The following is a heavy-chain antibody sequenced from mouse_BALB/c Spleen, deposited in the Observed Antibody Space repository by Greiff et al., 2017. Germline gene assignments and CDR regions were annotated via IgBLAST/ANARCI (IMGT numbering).Heavy chain of an antibody. D-gene: IGHD1-1*01. CDR3: ARITTVVDY. CDR2: ISYSGST. V-gene: IGHV3-2*02. J-gene: IGHJ2*01. Sequence: EVKLVESGPGLVKPSQSLSLTCTVTGYSITSDYAWNWIRQFPGNKLEWMGYISYSGSTSYNPSLKSRISITRDTSKNQFFLQLNSVTTEDTATYYCARITTVVDYWGQGTTLTVSS. CDR1: GYSITSDYA.